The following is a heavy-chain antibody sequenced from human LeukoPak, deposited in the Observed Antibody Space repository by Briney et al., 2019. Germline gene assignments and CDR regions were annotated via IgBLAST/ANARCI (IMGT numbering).Heavy chain of an antibody. V-gene: IGHV1-2*02. CDR3: ARVVGGSLPYFDY. CDR1: GYTFTGYY. D-gene: IGHD1-26*01. Sequence: GASVKVSCKASGYTFTGYYMHWVRQAPGQGLEWMGWINPNSGGTNYAQKFQGRVTMTRDTSISTAYMELSRLRSDDTAVYYCARVVGGSLPYFDYWGQGTLVTVSS. J-gene: IGHJ4*02. CDR2: INPNSGGT.